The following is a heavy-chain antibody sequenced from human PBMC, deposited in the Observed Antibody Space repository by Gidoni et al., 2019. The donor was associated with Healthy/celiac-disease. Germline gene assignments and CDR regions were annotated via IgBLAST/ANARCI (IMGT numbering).Heavy chain of an antibody. CDR2: ISAYNDNT. V-gene: IGHV1-18*01. D-gene: IGHD5-12*01. CDR3: ARVVGGYDDMGLGDY. CDR1: GYTFTSYG. Sequence: QVQLVQSGAEVKKPGASVKVSCKASGYTFTSYGIRWVRQAPEQGHEWMGWISAYNDNTNYAQKLQGRVTMTTDTSTSTAYMELRSLRSDDAAVYYCARVVGGYDDMGLGDYWGQGTLVTVSS. J-gene: IGHJ4*02.